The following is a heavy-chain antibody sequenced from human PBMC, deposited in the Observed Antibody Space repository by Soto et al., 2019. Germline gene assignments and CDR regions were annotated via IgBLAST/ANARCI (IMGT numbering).Heavy chain of an antibody. D-gene: IGHD6-19*01. V-gene: IGHV1-3*01. CDR3: ARFSSGWSSFDY. Sequence: QVQLVQSGAEVKKPGASVKVSCKASGYTFTSYAMHWVRQAPGQRLEWMGWINAGNGNTKYSQKFQGRVTITRDTAASTAYMELSSLRSEDTAVYYCARFSSGWSSFDYWGQGTLVTVSS. CDR1: GYTFTSYA. CDR2: INAGNGNT. J-gene: IGHJ4*02.